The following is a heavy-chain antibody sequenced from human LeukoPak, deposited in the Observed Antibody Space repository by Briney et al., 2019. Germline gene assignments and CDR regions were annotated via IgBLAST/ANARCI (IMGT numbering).Heavy chain of an antibody. J-gene: IGHJ5*02. CDR2: VDPNNGAT. V-gene: IGHV1-2*02. CDR1: GYTFTNYH. CDR3: TRALRHTSSSGWFDP. Sequence: ASVKVSCKTSGYTFTNYHIHWVRQAPGQGLEWMGWVDPNNGATNYARKLQGRVTMARDTSVSTVYMELSRLTSDDTAVYYCTRALRHTSSSGWFDPWGQGSLVTVSS. D-gene: IGHD6-6*01.